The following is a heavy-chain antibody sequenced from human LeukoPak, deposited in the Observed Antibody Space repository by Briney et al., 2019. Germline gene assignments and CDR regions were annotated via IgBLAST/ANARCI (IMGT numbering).Heavy chain of an antibody. CDR3: ARFYYGAAPAYY. Sequence: PSETLSLTCVVYGGSFSGYYWSWIRQPPGKGLEWIGEINHSGSTNYNPSLKSRVTISVDTSKNQFSLKLSSVTAADTAVYYCARFYYGAAPAYYWGQGTPVTISS. V-gene: IGHV4-34*01. CDR2: INHSGST. CDR1: GGSFSGYY. J-gene: IGHJ4*02. D-gene: IGHD1-26*01.